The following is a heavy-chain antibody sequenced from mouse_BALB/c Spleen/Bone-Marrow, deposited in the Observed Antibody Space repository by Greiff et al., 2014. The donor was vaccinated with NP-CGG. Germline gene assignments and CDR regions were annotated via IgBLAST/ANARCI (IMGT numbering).Heavy chain of an antibody. CDR1: GFNIKDTY. V-gene: IGHV14-3*02. CDR3: ASYRYGWYFDV. J-gene: IGHJ1*01. CDR2: IDPAIFT. D-gene: IGHD2-14*01. Sequence: EVKLMESGAELVKPGASVKLSCTASGFNIKDTYLHWVKQRPEQGLDWIGRIDPAIFTKYDPKFQGKATITADTSSNTAYLHLSSLTSEDTAVYYCASYRYGWYFDVWGPGTTVTVSS.